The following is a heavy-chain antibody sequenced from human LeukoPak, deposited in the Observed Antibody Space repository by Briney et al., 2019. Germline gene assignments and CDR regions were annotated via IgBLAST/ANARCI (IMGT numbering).Heavy chain of an antibody. V-gene: IGHV3-66*01. CDR3: ARGQIDLLRNYFDS. CDR2: IYAGGNS. CDR1: GFIVSHKY. J-gene: IGHJ4*02. Sequence: VRPGGSLRLSCAASGFIVSHKYMAWVRQAPGKGLEWLSIIYAGGNSVSADSVKGRFIISRDNSRNTVHLQMNSLRDDDTAVYYCARGQIDLLRNYFDSWGPGTLVAVSS. D-gene: IGHD3-22*01.